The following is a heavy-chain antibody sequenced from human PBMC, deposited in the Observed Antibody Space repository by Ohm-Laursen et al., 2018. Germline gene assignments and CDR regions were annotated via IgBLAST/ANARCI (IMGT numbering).Heavy chain of an antibody. CDR2: INHSRST. CDR1: GGSFSGYY. D-gene: IGHD3-22*01. J-gene: IGHJ5*02. V-gene: IGHV4-34*01. Sequence: TLSLTCAVYGGSFSGYYWSWIRQPPGKGLEWIGEINHSRSTNYNPSLKSRVTISVDTSKKQFSLKLSSVTAADTAVYYCARGLTYYYDSSGYSPKGWFDPWGQGTLVTVSS. CDR3: ARGLTYYYDSSGYSPKGWFDP.